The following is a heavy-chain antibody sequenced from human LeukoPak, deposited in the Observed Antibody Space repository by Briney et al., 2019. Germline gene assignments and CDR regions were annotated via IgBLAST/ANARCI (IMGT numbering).Heavy chain of an antibody. CDR1: GFTFSTYG. Sequence: GGSLRLSCAASGFTFSTYGMHWVRQAPGEGLEWVAFIRYDGSHKYYADSVKGRFTISRDDSKYTLYLQMNSLRVEDTVVYYCAKDLLRDRWFGESWGQGTLVTVSS. V-gene: IGHV3-30*02. CDR2: IRYDGSHK. CDR3: AKDLLRDRWFGES. J-gene: IGHJ5*02. D-gene: IGHD3-10*01.